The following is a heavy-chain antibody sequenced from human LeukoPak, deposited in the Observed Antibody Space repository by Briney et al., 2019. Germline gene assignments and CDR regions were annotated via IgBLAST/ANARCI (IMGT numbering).Heavy chain of an antibody. CDR1: GGSISSYY. J-gene: IGHJ4*02. Sequence: PETLSLTCTVSGGSISSYYWSWIRQPPGKGLEWIGYIYYSGSTNYNPSLKSRVPISVDTSKSQFSLKLSSVTAADTAVYYCAGNSGWLPNRVDYWGQGTLVTVSS. D-gene: IGHD6-19*01. V-gene: IGHV4-59*01. CDR3: AGNSGWLPNRVDY. CDR2: IYYSGST.